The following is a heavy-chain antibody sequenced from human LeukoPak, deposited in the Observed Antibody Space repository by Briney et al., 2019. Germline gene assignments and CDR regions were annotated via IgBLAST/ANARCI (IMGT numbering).Heavy chain of an antibody. D-gene: IGHD3-3*01. CDR2: IYSAGGT. V-gene: IGHV3-53*04. J-gene: IGHJ6*02. Sequence: GGSLRLSCAASGFTVSSNYMTWVRQAPGKGLERVSLIYSAGGTYYTDSVKGRFTVSRHSAKNTLYLQMNSLRGEDTAVYYCARFLGRITISGVVPYGMDVWGQGTTVTVSS. CDR1: GFTVSSNY. CDR3: ARFLGRITISGVVPYGMDV.